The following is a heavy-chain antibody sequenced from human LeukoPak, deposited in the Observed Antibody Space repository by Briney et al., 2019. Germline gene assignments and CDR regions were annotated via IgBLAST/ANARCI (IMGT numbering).Heavy chain of an antibody. J-gene: IGHJ4*02. Sequence: GGSLRLSCAASGFTFSNYAMHWVRQAPGKELEYLSAINGNGGSTYYATSVKGKFTITRDNSKNTLYLQMDSLSAEDMAVFYCARSLGAGSYLDFWGQGTLVTVSS. CDR3: ARSLGAGSYLDF. CDR1: GFTFSNYA. D-gene: IGHD3-10*02. CDR2: INGNGGST. V-gene: IGHV3-64*01.